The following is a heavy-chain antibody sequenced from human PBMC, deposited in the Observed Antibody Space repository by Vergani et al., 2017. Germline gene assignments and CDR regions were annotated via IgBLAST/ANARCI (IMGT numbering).Heavy chain of an antibody. J-gene: IGHJ5*02. D-gene: IGHD6-19*01. CDR3: ARHSTVEWLVKLGWIDP. V-gene: IGHV4-39*01. CDR1: GASIRSSNYY. CDR2: IYYSGST. Sequence: QLQLQESGPGLVKPSATLSLTCSVSGASIRSSNYYWGWIRQPPGKGLEWIASIYYSGSTYYNPSTKSRVTLSVDTSKNQFSLKLRSVTAADTAVYFCARHSTVEWLVKLGWIDPWGQGILVTVSS.